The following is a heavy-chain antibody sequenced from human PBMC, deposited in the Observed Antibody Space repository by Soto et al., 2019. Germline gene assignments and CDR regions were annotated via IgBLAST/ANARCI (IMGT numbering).Heavy chain of an antibody. Sequence: EVQLVESGGGLVQPGGSLRLSCAASGITVTNCFMTWVRQAPGKGLEWVSVISSAGGTYYADSAKGRFTSSRVNYRNPLYLQMPPLRAEDTAVYYCARDALGGAYAFWHGGQGTLVTVSS. D-gene: IGHD3-3*01. CDR3: ARDALGGAYAFWH. V-gene: IGHV3-66*01. CDR2: ISSAGGT. J-gene: IGHJ4*02. CDR1: GITVTNCF.